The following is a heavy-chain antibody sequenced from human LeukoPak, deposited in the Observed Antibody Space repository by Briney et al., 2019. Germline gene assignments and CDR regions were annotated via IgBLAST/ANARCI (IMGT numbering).Heavy chain of an antibody. V-gene: IGHV1-2*02. CDR2: INPNSGGT. J-gene: IGHJ6*02. Sequence: GASVTVSCKASGYTFTGYYMHWVRQAPGQGLAWMGWINPNSGGTNYAQKLQGRVTMTRDTSISTAYMELSRLRSDDTAVYYCASQTSADIVVVPAAAGYGMDVWGQGTTVTVSS. CDR3: ASQTSADIVVVPAAAGYGMDV. CDR1: GYTFTGYY. D-gene: IGHD2-2*01.